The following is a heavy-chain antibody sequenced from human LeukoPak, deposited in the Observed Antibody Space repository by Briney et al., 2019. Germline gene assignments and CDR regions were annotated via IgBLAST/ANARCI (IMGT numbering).Heavy chain of an antibody. J-gene: IGHJ4*02. CDR1: GGSISSYY. Sequence: SETLSLTCTVSGGSISSYYWSWIRQPPGKGLEWIGYIYYRGSTNYNPSLKSRVTISVDTSKNQFSLKLSSVTAADTAVYYCARVLGTGDFDYWGQGTLVTVSS. CDR3: ARVLGTGDFDY. V-gene: IGHV4-59*01. D-gene: IGHD3-16*01. CDR2: IYYRGST.